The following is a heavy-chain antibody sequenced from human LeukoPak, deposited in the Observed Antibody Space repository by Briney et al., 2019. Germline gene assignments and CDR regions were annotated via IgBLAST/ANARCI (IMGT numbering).Heavy chain of an antibody. Sequence: SETLSLTCAVCGGSFSGYYWSWIRQPPGKGLEWIGEINHSGSTNYNPSLKSRVTISVDTSKNQFSLKLSSVTAADTSVYYCARSSLYYYDSSGYYVDDYWGQGTLVTVSS. J-gene: IGHJ4*02. V-gene: IGHV4-34*01. CDR3: ARSSLYYYDSSGYYVDDY. D-gene: IGHD3-22*01. CDR2: INHSGST. CDR1: GGSFSGYY.